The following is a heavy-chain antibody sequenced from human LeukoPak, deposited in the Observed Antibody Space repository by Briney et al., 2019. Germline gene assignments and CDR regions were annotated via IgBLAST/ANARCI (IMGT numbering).Heavy chain of an antibody. Sequence: PSETLSLTCTVSGGSISGYYWSWIRQPPGKGLEWIGFISYSGSTNYNPSLKSRVTISVDTSKNQFSLKLSSVTAADTAVYYCAREGSYYAFDIWGQGTMVTVSS. D-gene: IGHD1-26*01. CDR3: AREGSYYAFDI. CDR2: ISYSGST. J-gene: IGHJ3*02. V-gene: IGHV4-59*01. CDR1: GGSISGYY.